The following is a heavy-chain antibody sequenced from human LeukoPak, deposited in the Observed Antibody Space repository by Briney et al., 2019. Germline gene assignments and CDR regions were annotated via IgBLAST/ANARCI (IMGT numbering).Heavy chain of an antibody. CDR1: GFTFSSYS. J-gene: IGHJ4*02. V-gene: IGHV3-48*02. Sequence: GGSLRLFCAASGFTFSSYSMTWVRQAPGKGLEWVSYITSTSSTVYYADSVKGRFTVSRDNAKNSRYLQMNSLRDEDTAMFYCARVGDGYSVNYFDYWGQGTLVTVSS. CDR3: ARVGDGYSVNYFDY. D-gene: IGHD5-24*01. CDR2: ITSTSSTV.